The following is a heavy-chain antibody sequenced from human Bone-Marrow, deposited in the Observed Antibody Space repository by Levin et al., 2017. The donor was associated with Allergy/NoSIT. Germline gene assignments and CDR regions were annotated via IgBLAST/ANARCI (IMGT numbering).Heavy chain of an antibody. CDR1: GGSFSGYY. CDR3: AGGGLRGYCSSTSCIPPRGWFDP. V-gene: IGHV4-34*01. J-gene: IGHJ5*02. CDR2: INHSGST. D-gene: IGHD2-2*01. Sequence: SETLSLTCAVYGGSFSGYYWSWIRQPPGKGMEWIGEINHSGSTNYNPSLKSRVTISVDTSKNQFSLKLSSVTAAATAVYYCAGGGLRGYCSSTSCIPPRGWFDPWGQGTLVTVAS.